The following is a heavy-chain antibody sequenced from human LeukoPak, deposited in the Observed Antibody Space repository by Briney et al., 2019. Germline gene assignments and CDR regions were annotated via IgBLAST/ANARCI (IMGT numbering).Heavy chain of an antibody. CDR2: FDPEDGET. V-gene: IGHV1-24*01. J-gene: IGHJ3*02. CDR1: GYTLTELS. D-gene: IGHD1-26*01. CDR3: ATVLHPAYLHVGAFDI. Sequence: ASVKVSCKVSGYTLTELSMHWVRQAPGKGLEWMGGFDPEDGETIYAQKFQGRVTMTEDTSTDTAYMELSSLRSEDTAVYYCATVLHPAYLHVGAFDIWGQGTMVTVSS.